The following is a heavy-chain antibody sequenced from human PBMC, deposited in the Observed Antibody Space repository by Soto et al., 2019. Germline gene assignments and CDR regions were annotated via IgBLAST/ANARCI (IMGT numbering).Heavy chain of an antibody. V-gene: IGHV3-23*01. CDR2: ISGSGGST. J-gene: IGHJ4*02. D-gene: IGHD6-13*01. Sequence: GGSLRLSCAASGFTFSSYAMSWVRQAPGKGLEWVSAISGSGGSTYYADSVKGRFTISRDNSKNTLYLQMNSLRAEDTAVYYCAKFRSGAEYSSSWYRPVDYWGQGTLVTVSS. CDR3: AKFRSGAEYSSSWYRPVDY. CDR1: GFTFSSYA.